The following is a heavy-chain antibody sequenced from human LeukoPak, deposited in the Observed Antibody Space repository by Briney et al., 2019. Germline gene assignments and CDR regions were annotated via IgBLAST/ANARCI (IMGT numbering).Heavy chain of an antibody. J-gene: IGHJ6*02. CDR1: GFTFSSYG. CDR2: IRYDGSNK. V-gene: IGHV3-30*02. Sequence: PGGSLRLSCAASGFTFSSYGMHWVRQAPGKGLEWVAFIRYDGSNKYYADSVKGRFTISRDNSKNTLYLQMNSLRAEDTAVYYCATLARIAAAGSNYYGMDVWGQGTTVTVSS. D-gene: IGHD6-13*01. CDR3: ATLARIAAAGSNYYGMDV.